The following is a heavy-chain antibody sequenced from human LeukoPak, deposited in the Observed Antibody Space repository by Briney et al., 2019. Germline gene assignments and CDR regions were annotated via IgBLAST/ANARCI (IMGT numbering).Heavy chain of an antibody. V-gene: IGHV1-2*02. CDR1: GYTFTGYY. J-gene: IGHJ4*02. Sequence: ASVKVSCKGSGYTFTGYYMHRVRQAPGQGLEWMGWINPNSGGTNYAQKFQGRVTMTRDTSISTAYMELSRLRSDDTAVYYCARDTPRPVPRGFEYWGQGTLVTVSS. CDR3: ARDTPRPVPRGFEY. CDR2: INPNSGGT.